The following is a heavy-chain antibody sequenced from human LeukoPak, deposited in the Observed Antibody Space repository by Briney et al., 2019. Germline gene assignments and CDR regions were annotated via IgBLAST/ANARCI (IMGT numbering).Heavy chain of an antibody. CDR2: ISYDGSNK. Sequence: GGSLRLSCAASGFTFSSYWMHWVRQAPGKGLEWVAVISYDGSNKYYADSVKGRFTISRDNSKNTLYLQMNSLRAEDTAVYYCAKDGTYYDILTGYSVYYYYYMDVWGKGTTVTVSS. CDR3: AKDGTYYDILTGYSVYYYYYMDV. CDR1: GFTFSSYW. J-gene: IGHJ6*03. D-gene: IGHD3-9*01. V-gene: IGHV3-30*18.